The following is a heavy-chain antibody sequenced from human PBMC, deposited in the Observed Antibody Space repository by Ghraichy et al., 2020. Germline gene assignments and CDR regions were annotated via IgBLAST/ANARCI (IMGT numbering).Heavy chain of an antibody. D-gene: IGHD3-3*01. V-gene: IGHV4-34*01. CDR2: INHSGST. CDR3: ARGNFWSGMLYYYYGMDV. CDR1: GGSFSGYY. J-gene: IGHJ6*02. Sequence: YAVYGGSFSGYYWSWIRQPPGKGLEWIGEINHSGSTNYNPSLKSRVTISVDTSKNQFSLKLSSVTAADTAVYYCARGNFWSGMLYYYYGMDVWGQGTTVTVSS.